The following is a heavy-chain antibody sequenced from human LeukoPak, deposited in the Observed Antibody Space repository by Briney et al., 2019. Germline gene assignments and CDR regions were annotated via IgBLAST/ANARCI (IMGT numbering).Heavy chain of an antibody. CDR2: ISAYNGNT. Sequence: ASVKVSCKASGGTFSSYAISWVRQAPGQGLEWMGWISAYNGNTNYAQKLQGRVTMTTDTSTSTAYMELRSLRSDDTAVYYCARGRGGNNWFDPWGQGTLVTVSS. CDR1: GGTFSSYA. J-gene: IGHJ5*02. CDR3: ARGRGGNNWFDP. D-gene: IGHD2-15*01. V-gene: IGHV1-18*01.